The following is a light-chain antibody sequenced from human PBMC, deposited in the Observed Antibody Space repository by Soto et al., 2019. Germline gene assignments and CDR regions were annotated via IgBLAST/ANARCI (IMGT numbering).Light chain of an antibody. J-gene: IGKJ5*01. Sequence: EIVLTQSPATLSLSPGERATLSCRASQSFSSYLAWYQQKPGQAPRLLIYDASKRATGIPARFSGRGSGTDFIITISSLVPDDFAVYYCYQRRNWPPVITFGEGTRLEIK. CDR3: YQRRNWPPVIT. CDR1: QSFSSY. CDR2: DAS. V-gene: IGKV3-11*01.